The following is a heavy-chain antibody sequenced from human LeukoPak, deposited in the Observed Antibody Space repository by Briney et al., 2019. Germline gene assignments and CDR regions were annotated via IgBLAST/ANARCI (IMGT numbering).Heavy chain of an antibody. CDR1: GFSFISYG. V-gene: IGHV3-30*18. CDR2: ISDDGRSK. D-gene: IGHD4-17*01. Sequence: GGSLRLSCAASGFSFISYGMHWVRQAPGKGLEWVGVISDDGRSKDYADSVKGRFTISRDNSKDALYLQMNSLRAEDTAVYYCAKRPSDYGDYVSYFDYWGQGTLVTVSS. J-gene: IGHJ4*02. CDR3: AKRPSDYGDYVSYFDY.